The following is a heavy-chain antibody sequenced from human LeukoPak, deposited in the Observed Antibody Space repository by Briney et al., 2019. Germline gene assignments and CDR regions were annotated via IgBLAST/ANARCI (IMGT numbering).Heavy chain of an antibody. CDR1: GGLISRIEYY. J-gene: IGHJ4*02. CDR3: ASVSVWELATHPGGSFDY. V-gene: IGHV4-30-4*01. D-gene: IGHD1-26*01. CDR2: IYHTGTT. Sequence: PSETLSLTCTVSGGLISRIEYYWSWIRQSPVKGLEWLGHIYHTGTTLYSPHLNNRLTVSVDSSRSQFSLTLNSVTAADTAVYYCASVSVWELATHPGGSFDYWGRGILVTVSS.